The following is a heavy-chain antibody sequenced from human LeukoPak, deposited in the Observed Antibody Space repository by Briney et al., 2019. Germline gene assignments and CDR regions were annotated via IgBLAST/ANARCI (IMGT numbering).Heavy chain of an antibody. J-gene: IGHJ4*02. CDR1: GFTFSSYA. D-gene: IGHD2-8*01. CDR3: AKDLQLIMLGYFDY. Sequence: GGSVRLSCAASGFTFSSYAMTWVRQAPGKGLEWVSGISGGGGNTYYADSVKGRFTISRDNSKNTLYLQMNTLRAEDTAVYYCAKDLQLIMLGYFDYWGQGTLVTVSS. CDR2: ISGGGGNT. V-gene: IGHV3-23*01.